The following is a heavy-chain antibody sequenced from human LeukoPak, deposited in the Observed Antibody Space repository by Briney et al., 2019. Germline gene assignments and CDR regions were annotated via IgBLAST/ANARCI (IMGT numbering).Heavy chain of an antibody. CDR1: GFTFSSYW. D-gene: IGHD6-19*01. CDR3: ARVMYSSGWSFDY. Sequence: GGSLRLSCAASGFTFSSYWMSWVRQAPGKGLEWVANIKQDGSEKYYVDSVKGRFTISRDNAKNSLYLQMNSLRAEDTAVYYCARVMYSSGWSFDYWGQGTLVTVSS. J-gene: IGHJ4*02. V-gene: IGHV3-7*01. CDR2: IKQDGSEK.